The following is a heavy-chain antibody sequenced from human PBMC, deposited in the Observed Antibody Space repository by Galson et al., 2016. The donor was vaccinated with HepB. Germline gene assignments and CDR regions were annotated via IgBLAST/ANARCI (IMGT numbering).Heavy chain of an antibody. Sequence: SLRLSCAASGFTFSTYAIGWVRQAPGKGLEWVSGFGNDGGAFYADSVKGRFTISRDVSKNTVHLQMSSLGVEDTAIYFCASRGQWLVRGESDFWGQGTLVTVSS. CDR3: ASRGQWLVRGESDF. CDR1: GFTFSTYA. V-gene: IGHV3-23*01. J-gene: IGHJ4*02. D-gene: IGHD6-19*01. CDR2: FGNDGGA.